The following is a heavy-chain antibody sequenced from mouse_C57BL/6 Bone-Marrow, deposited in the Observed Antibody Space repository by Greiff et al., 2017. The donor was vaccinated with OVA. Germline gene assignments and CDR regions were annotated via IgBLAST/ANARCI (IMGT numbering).Heavy chain of an antibody. CDR2: ISGGGGNT. CDR3: ARHAVVAPRFAY. V-gene: IGHV5-9*01. D-gene: IGHD1-1*01. J-gene: IGHJ3*01. Sequence: EVKLVESGGGLVKPGGSLKLSCAASGFTFSSYTMSWVRQTPEKRLEWVAAISGGGGNTYYPASVKGRFTLSRDNAKNTLYLQMSSLRSEDTALYYCARHAVVAPRFAYWGQGTLVTVSA. CDR1: GFTFSSYT.